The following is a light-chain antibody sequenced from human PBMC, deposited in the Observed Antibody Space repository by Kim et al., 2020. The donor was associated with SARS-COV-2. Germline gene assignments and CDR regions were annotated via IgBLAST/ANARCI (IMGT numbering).Light chain of an antibody. Sequence: ASVGDRVTITCRASQGISSSLAWYQQKPGKPPKLLIYAASTLQSGVPSRFSGSGFGTEFTLTISSLQPEDFATYYCQQVNSYPFTFGPGTKVDIK. V-gene: IGKV1-9*01. CDR2: AAS. CDR1: QGISSS. CDR3: QQVNSYPFT. J-gene: IGKJ3*01.